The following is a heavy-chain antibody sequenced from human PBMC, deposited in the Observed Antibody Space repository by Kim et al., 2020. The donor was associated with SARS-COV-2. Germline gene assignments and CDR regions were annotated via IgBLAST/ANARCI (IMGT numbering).Heavy chain of an antibody. J-gene: IGHJ3*02. CDR1: GGSISSYY. CDR3: ARELEMASFDI. CDR2: IYYSGST. V-gene: IGHV4-59*01. Sequence: SETLSLTCTVSGGSISSYYWSWIRQPPGKGLEWIGYIYYSGSTNYNPSLKSRVTISVDTSKNQFSLKLSSVTAADTAVYYCARELEMASFDIWGQGTMVTVSS.